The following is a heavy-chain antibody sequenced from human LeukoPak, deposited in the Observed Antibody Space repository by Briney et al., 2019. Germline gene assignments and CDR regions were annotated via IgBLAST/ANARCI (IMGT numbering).Heavy chain of an antibody. J-gene: IGHJ4*02. CDR1: GFTFSSDA. CDR2: ISYDGSNK. Sequence: GRSLRLSCAASGFTFSSDAMHWVRQAPGKGLEWVAVISYDGSNKYYADSVKGRFTISRDNSKNTLYLQMNSLRAEDTAVYYCAREQGATDYWGQGTLVTVSS. D-gene: IGHD1-26*01. V-gene: IGHV3-30-3*01. CDR3: AREQGATDY.